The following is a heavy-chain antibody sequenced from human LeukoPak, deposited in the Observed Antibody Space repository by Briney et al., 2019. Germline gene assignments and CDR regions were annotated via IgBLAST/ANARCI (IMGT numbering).Heavy chain of an antibody. CDR3: ARARVVIYSFDY. CDR1: GFTFSSYW. V-gene: IGHV3-74*01. Sequence: PGRSLRLSCAASGFTFSSYWMHWVRQAPGKGLVWVSRINSDGSSTSYADSVKGRFTISRDNAKNTLYLQMNSLRAEDTAVYYCARARVVIYSFDYWGQGTLVTVSS. D-gene: IGHD3-22*01. J-gene: IGHJ4*02. CDR2: INSDGSST.